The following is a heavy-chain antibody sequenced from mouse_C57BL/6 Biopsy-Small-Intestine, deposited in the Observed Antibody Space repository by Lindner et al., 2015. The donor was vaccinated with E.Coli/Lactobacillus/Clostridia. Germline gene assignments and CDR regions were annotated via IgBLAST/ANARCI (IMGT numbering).Heavy chain of an antibody. CDR2: IYPGDGDT. D-gene: IGHD2-5*01. Sequence: VQLQESGPELVKPGASVKISCKASGYAFSSSWMNWVKQRPGKGLEWIGRIYPGDGDTNYNGKFKGKATLTVDKSSSTAYMQLNSLTSEDSAVYYCASYSNYWFAYWGQGTLVTVSA. V-gene: IGHV1-82*01. CDR1: GYAFSSSW. J-gene: IGHJ3*01. CDR3: ASYSNYWFAY.